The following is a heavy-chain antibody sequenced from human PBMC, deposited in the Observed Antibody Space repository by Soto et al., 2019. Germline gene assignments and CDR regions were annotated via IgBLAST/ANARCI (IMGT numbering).Heavy chain of an antibody. V-gene: IGHV3-23*01. CDR3: ASHSSPYYYYYGMDV. Sequence: PGGSLTLSCAASGFTFSSYAMSWVRQAPGKGLEWVSAISGSGGSTYYADSVKGRFTISRDNSKNTLYLQMNSLRAEDTAVYYCASHSSPYYYYYGMDVWGQGTTVTVSS. CDR1: GFTFSSYA. CDR2: ISGSGGST. J-gene: IGHJ6*02. D-gene: IGHD6-13*01.